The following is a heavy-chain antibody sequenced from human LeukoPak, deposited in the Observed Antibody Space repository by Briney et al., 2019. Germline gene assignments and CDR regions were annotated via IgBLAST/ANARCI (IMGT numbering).Heavy chain of an antibody. D-gene: IGHD6-19*01. CDR2: LSASGNSA. V-gene: IGHV3-23*01. CDR3: AKVIRSSGWYVDY. J-gene: IGHJ4*02. Sequence: PGGSLRLSCAASRFTFSSYAMSWVRQAPGKGLAWVSGLSASGNSAYYADSVKGRFTISRDNSKNTLYLQMNSLRAEDTAVYYCAKVIRSSGWYVDYWGQGTLVTVSS. CDR1: RFTFSSYA.